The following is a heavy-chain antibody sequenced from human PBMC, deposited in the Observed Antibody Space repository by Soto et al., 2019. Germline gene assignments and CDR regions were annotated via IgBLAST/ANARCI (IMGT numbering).Heavy chain of an antibody. D-gene: IGHD3-10*01. CDR3: ARRSEYHYRAVKYYGLDV. V-gene: IGHV5-51*01. CDR2: IYPGDSGT. Sequence: PGESLKISCKGSGYTFTNNWVGWVRQMPGKGLEWMGIIYPGDSGTRYSPSFQGQVTISVDKSIATAYLQWSSLKASDTAMYYCARRSEYHYRAVKYYGLDVWGQGTKVPVSS. J-gene: IGHJ6*02. CDR1: GYTFTNNW.